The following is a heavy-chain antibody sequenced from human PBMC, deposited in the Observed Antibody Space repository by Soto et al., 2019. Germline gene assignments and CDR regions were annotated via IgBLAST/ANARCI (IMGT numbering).Heavy chain of an antibody. D-gene: IGHD3-22*01. J-gene: IGHJ5*01. CDR1: GGSINFIDW. CDR3: ARVGYYDSSDFDS. CDR2: IYHSGST. Sequence: PSETLSLTCAVSGGSINFIDWWSWVRQPPGKGLEWIGEIYHSGSTNYNPSLKSRVTFSVDKSRTKFSLNLSSVTAADTAVYYCARVGYYDSSDFDSWGQGTLVTVS. V-gene: IGHV4-4*02.